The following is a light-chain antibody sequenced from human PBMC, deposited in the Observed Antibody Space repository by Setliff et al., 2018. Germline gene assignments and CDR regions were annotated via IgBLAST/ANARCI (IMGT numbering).Light chain of an antibody. CDR3: TSYTTGGTYV. V-gene: IGLV2-14*03. CDR2: DVS. CDR1: RNDIGGYDY. J-gene: IGLJ1*01. Sequence: QSALTQPASVSGSPGQSITISCAGTRNDIGGYDYVSWYQQHPGKVPKLMIYDVSNRPSGVSNRFSGSKSGDTASLTISGLQAEDEADYFCTSYTTGGTYVFGAGTKVTVL.